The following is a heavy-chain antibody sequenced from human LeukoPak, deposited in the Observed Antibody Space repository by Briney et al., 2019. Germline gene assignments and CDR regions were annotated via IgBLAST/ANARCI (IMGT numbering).Heavy chain of an antibody. Sequence: KPSETLSLTCTVSGGSIGSYYWSWIRQPPGKGLEWIGYIYYSGSTNYNPSLKSRVTMSVDTSKNQFSLKLSSVTAADTAVYYCARSPGCSSTSCYAIRYNWFDPWGQGTLVTVSS. CDR1: GGSIGSYY. J-gene: IGHJ5*02. D-gene: IGHD2-2*01. CDR3: ARSPGCSSTSCYAIRYNWFDP. CDR2: IYYSGST. V-gene: IGHV4-59*12.